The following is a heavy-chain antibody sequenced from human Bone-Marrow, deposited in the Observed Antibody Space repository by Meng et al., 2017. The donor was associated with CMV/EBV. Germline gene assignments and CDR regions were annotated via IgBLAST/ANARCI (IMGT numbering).Heavy chain of an antibody. J-gene: IGHJ4*02. V-gene: IGHV3-7*01. CDR1: GFTFSNYW. CDR3: ARDVGGTLDY. CDR2: IKRDASEK. D-gene: IGHD6-19*01. Sequence: CEASGFTFSNYWMAWVRQAPGKGLEWVANIKRDASEKNYVDSVRGRFTISRDSAKNSLYLEMNSLRADDTAVYYCARDVGGTLDYWGQGTLVTVSS.